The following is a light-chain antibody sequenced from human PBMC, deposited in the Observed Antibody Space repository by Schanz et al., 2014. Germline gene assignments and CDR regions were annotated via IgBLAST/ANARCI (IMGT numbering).Light chain of an antibody. CDR3: SSYAGSRVDVI. J-gene: IGLJ2*01. CDR1: SSDVGAYNY. V-gene: IGLV2-8*01. CDR2: EVN. Sequence: QSALTQPPSASGSPGQSVTISCTGTSSDVGAYNYVSWYQRHPGKPPRLMIYEVNQRPSGVPHRFSGSKSGNTASLTVSGLQGEDEADYYCSSYAGSRVDVIFGGGTKLTVL.